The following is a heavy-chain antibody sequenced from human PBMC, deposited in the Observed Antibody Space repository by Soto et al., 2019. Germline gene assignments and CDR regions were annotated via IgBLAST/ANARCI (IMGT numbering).Heavy chain of an antibody. CDR1: GGTFSSYT. V-gene: IGHV1-69*08. CDR2: IIPILGIA. J-gene: IGHJ4*02. CDR3: ARDEGICSGGSCYPPLFDY. Sequence: QVQLVQSGAEVKKPGSSVKVSCKASGGTFSSYTISWVRQAPGQGLEWMGRIIPILGIANYAQKFQGRVTITADKSTSTAYMELSSLRSEDTAVYYCARDEGICSGGSCYPPLFDYRGQGTLVTVSS. D-gene: IGHD2-15*01.